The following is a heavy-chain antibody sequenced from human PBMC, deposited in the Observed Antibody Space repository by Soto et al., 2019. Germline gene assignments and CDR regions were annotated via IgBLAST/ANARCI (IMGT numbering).Heavy chain of an antibody. D-gene: IGHD3-22*01. CDR1: VGSISSGEYY. Sequence: SETLSLTCNVSVGSISSGEYYWTWIRQSPGKGLEWIGYIYYTGSTFYSPSLKSRVTISLDTSENHFSLDMNSVTAADTAVYFCARVSGHNTGYYSVYFMDFWGQGTTVT. V-gene: IGHV4-30-4*01. CDR3: ARVSGHNTGYYSVYFMDF. CDR2: IYYTGST. J-gene: IGHJ6*02.